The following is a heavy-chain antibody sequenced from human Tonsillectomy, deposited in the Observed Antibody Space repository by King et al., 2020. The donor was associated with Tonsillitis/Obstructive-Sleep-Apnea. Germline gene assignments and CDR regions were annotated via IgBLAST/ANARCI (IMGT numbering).Heavy chain of an antibody. D-gene: IGHD6-13*01. J-gene: IGHJ6*02. CDR1: GYTFTGYY. V-gene: IGHV1-2*02. CDR3: ARGAAASSHGMDV. Sequence: VQLVQSGAEVKKPGASVKVSCKAAGYTFTGYYMYWVRQAPGQGLEWMGWINPDSGGTKYAQKFQGRVTMTRDTSISTVYMELSRLRSDDTAVYYCARGAAASSHGMDVWGQGPRVTVSS. CDR2: INPDSGGT.